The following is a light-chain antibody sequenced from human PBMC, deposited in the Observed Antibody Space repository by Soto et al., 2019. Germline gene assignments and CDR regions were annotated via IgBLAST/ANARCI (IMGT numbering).Light chain of an antibody. V-gene: IGKV3-15*01. CDR2: DTS. CDR1: QSVSSS. Sequence: EIVMTQSPSTLSVSPGKRAPLSCTASQSVSSSLAWYQRKSGLAPRLLVYDTSTRATGIPARFSGSGSGTEFTLTISSLQSEDFAVYYCQQYNNWPPWTFGQGTKVDIK. CDR3: QQYNNWPPWT. J-gene: IGKJ1*01.